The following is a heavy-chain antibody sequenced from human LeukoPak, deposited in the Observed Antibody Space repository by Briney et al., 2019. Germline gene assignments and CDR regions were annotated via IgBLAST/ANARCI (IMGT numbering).Heavy chain of an antibody. Sequence: AGTLSLTCTVSGGSLSNYYWSWVRQPPGKGLEWMGYIHYTGRTNYNPSLTSGVTLSLDTSKKQSSLMEKYVHAADAAVYYCAAQHQLVNTFDFWGQGTMITVSS. CDR2: IHYTGRT. D-gene: IGHD6-6*01. V-gene: IGHV4-59*03. J-gene: IGHJ3*01. CDR1: GGSLSNYY. CDR3: AAQHQLVNTFDF.